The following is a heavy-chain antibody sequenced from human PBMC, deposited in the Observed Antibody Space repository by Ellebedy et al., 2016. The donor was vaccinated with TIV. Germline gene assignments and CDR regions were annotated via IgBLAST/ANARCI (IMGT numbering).Heavy chain of an antibody. D-gene: IGHD2-21*02. CDR2: IYPGDSDT. J-gene: IGHJ6*02. CDR1: GYSFTSYW. Sequence: GESLKISXQGSGYSFTSYWIGWVRQMPGKGLEWMGIIYPGDSDTRYSPSFQGQVTISADKSISTAYLQISSLKASDTAMYYCARHVSGDYPIYWHYGMDVWGQGTTVTVSS. CDR3: ARHVSGDYPIYWHYGMDV. V-gene: IGHV5-51*01.